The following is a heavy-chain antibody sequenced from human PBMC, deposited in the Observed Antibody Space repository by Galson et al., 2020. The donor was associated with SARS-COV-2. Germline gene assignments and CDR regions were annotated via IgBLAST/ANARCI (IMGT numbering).Heavy chain of an antibody. CDR1: GFTFSSYA. D-gene: IGHD3-10*01. J-gene: IGHJ6*02. CDR3: ARDFMDYGSGGMDV. V-gene: IGHV3-30*04. Sequence: GGSLRLSCAASGFTFSSYAMHWVRQAPGKGLEGVAVISYDGSNKYYADSVKGRFTISRDNSKNTLYLQMNSLRAEDTAVYFCARDFMDYGSGGMDVWGQGTTVTVSS. CDR2: ISYDGSNK.